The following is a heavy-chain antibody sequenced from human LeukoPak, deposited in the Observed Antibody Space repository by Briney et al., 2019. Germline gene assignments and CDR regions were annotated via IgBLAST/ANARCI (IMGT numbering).Heavy chain of an antibody. CDR3: ARLMQWLPHDAFDI. D-gene: IGHD6-19*01. V-gene: IGHV4-39*01. J-gene: IGHJ3*02. CDR2: IYYSGST. Sequence: SETLSLTCTVSGGSISSSNYYWGWIRQPPGKGLEWIGSIYYSGSTYYNPSLKSRVTISVDTSKNQLSLKLSSVTAADTAVFYCARLMQWLPHDAFDIWGQGTMVTVSS. CDR1: GGSISSSNYY.